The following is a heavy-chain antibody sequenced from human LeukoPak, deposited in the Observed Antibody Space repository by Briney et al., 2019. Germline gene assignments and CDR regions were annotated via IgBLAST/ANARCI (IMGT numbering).Heavy chain of an antibody. CDR1: GFTFGDYA. CDR3: TRGSMSMIVVAHDY. CDR2: IRSKAYGGTT. J-gene: IGHJ4*02. D-gene: IGHD3-22*01. V-gene: IGHV3-49*04. Sequence: PGGSLRLSCTASGFTFGDYAMSWVRQAPGKGLEWVGFIRSKAYGGTTEYAASVKGRFTISRDDSKSIAYLQMNSLKTEDTAVYYCTRGSMSMIVVAHDYWGQGTLVTVSS.